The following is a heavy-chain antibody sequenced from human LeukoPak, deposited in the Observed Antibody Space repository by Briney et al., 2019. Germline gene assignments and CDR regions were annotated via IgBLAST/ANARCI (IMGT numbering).Heavy chain of an antibody. V-gene: IGHV1-2*02. J-gene: IGHJ4*02. D-gene: IGHD3-16*02. CDR2: INPNSGGT. Sequence: ASVKVSCKASGGTFSSYAISWVRQAPGQGLEWMGWINPNSGGTNYAQKFQGRVTMTRDTSISTAYMELSRLRSDDTAVYYCARINPGYDYVWGSYRYGLGYWGQGTLVTVSS. CDR1: GGTFSSYA. CDR3: ARINPGYDYVWGSYRYGLGY.